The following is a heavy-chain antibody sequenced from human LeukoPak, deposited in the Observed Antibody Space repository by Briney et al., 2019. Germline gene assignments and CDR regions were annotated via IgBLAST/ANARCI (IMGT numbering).Heavy chain of an antibody. Sequence: PGGSLRLSCSASGIIVSSNYLSWVRQAPGKGLEWVSVIYSGGSTYYADSVKGRFTISRDNSKNTLYLQMNSLRAEDTAVYYCARFIGRSRGYFDYWGQGTLVTVSS. CDR2: IYSGGST. D-gene: IGHD4-17*01. CDR1: GIIVSSNY. J-gene: IGHJ4*02. CDR3: ARFIGRSRGYFDY. V-gene: IGHV3-53*01.